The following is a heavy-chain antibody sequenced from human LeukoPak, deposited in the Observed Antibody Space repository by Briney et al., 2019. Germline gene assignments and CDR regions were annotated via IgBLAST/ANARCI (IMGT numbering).Heavy chain of an antibody. CDR1: GGSISSYY. CDR2: IYYSGST. V-gene: IGHV4-59*01. D-gene: IGHD6-6*01. J-gene: IGHJ5*02. CDR3: ARQAPTDWFDP. Sequence: SETLTLTCTVSGGSISSYYWSWIRQPPGKGLEWIGYIYYSGSTNYNPSLKSRVTISVDTSKNQFSLKLSSVTAADTAVYYCARQAPTDWFDPWGQGTLVTVSS.